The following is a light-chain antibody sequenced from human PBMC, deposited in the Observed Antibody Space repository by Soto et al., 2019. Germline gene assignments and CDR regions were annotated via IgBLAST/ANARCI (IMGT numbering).Light chain of an antibody. CDR3: LQFRMSPPLLR. CDR1: QSVSSNY. CDR2: GAS. V-gene: IGKV3-20*01. Sequence: ETVLTQSPGTLSLSPGERATLSCRASQSVSSNYLAWYQQKPGQAPRLLIYGASTRATGIPDRFSGSGSWTDFTLTISRLYPADFAVYYCLQFRMSPPLLRFGHGTKVEIK. J-gene: IGKJ1*01.